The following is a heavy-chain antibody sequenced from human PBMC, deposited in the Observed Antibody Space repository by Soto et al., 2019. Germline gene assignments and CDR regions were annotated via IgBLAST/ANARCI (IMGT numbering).Heavy chain of an antibody. J-gene: IGHJ4*02. Sequence: ASVKVSCKASGYTFTGYYMHWVRQAPGQGLEWMGWINPNSGGTNYAQKFQGRVTMTRDASISTAYMELSRLRSDDTAVYYCAGDRVPDTFTAYFELWGQGTLVTVSS. CDR2: INPNSGGT. CDR1: GYTFTGYY. CDR3: AGDRVPDTFTAYFEL. V-gene: IGHV1-2*02. D-gene: IGHD5-18*01.